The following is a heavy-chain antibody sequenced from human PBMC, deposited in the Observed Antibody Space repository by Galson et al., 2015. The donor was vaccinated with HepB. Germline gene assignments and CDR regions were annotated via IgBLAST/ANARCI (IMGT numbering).Heavy chain of an antibody. Sequence: SVKVSCKASGYTFSTYAIHWVRQAPGQGLEWMGWINTGNGNTKYSQKFQGRVTITRDTSANTVYMELSSLRSEDTAVYYCARVRVTSHGHGLNSYYYMDVWGKGTTVTVSS. CDR2: INTGNGNT. CDR3: ARVRVTSHGHGLNSYYYMDV. CDR1: GYTFSTYA. D-gene: IGHD4-17*01. V-gene: IGHV1-3*04. J-gene: IGHJ6*03.